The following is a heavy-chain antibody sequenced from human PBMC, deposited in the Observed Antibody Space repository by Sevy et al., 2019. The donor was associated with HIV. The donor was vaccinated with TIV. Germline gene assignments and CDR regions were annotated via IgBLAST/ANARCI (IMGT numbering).Heavy chain of an antibody. V-gene: IGHV3-66*01. Sequence: GGSLRLSCAASGFTVNSNYMTWVRQAPGKGLEGVSVIHSDDTAYDADSVKDSFTIARDNFKNKLYLHMSSVRAEDTAVCYCARGKSGYGYALNYWGQGTLVTVSS. CDR3: ARGKSGYGYALNY. CDR1: GFTVNSNY. D-gene: IGHD5-18*01. J-gene: IGHJ4*02. CDR2: IHSDDTA.